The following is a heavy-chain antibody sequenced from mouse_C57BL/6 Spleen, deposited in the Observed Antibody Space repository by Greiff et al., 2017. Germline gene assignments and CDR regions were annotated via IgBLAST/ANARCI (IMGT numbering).Heavy chain of an antibody. Sequence: EVQLQQSGPELVKPGASVKMSCKASGYTFTDYNMHWVKQSHGKSLEWIGYINPNNGGTSYNQKFKGKATLTVNKSSSTAYMELRSLTSEDSAVYYCARPPNWVSYYFDYWGQGTTLTVSS. V-gene: IGHV1-22*01. D-gene: IGHD4-1*02. CDR2: INPNNGGT. J-gene: IGHJ2*01. CDR1: GYTFTDYN. CDR3: ARPPNWVSYYFDY.